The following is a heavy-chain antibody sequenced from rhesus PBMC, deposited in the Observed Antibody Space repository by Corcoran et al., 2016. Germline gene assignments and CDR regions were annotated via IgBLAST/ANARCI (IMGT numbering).Heavy chain of an antibody. CDR1: GYSISSGYY. D-gene: IGHD6-25*01. J-gene: IGHJ4*01. CDR2: ISGSSGST. V-gene: IGHV4-99*01. CDR3: ARLRSGSSPDY. Sequence: QVQLQESGPGLVKPSETLSLTCAVSGYSISSGYYWGWIRQPPGKGLEYIWYISGSSGSTYYNPSLKSRVTISKDTSKNQFSLKLSSVTAADTAVYYCARLRSGSSPDYWGQGVLVTVSS.